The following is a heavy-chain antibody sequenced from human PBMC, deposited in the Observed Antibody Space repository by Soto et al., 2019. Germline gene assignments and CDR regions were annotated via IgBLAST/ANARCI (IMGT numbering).Heavy chain of an antibody. J-gene: IGHJ6*03. CDR1: GGSISSGGYY. Sequence: QVQLQESGPGLVKPSQTLSLTCTVSGGSISSGGYYWSWIRQHPGKGLEWIGYIYYSGSTYYNPSLKSRVTISVDTSKTQFSLKLSSVTAADTAVYYCARVVVPAGRENYYYYYMDVWGKGTTVTVSS. D-gene: IGHD2-2*01. CDR3: ARVVVPAGRENYYYYYMDV. CDR2: IYYSGST. V-gene: IGHV4-31*03.